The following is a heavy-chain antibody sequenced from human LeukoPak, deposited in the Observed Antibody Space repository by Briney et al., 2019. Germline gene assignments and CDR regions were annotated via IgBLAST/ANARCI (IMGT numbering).Heavy chain of an antibody. Sequence: SVKVSCKASGGTFSSYAISWVRQAPGQGLERMGGIIPIFGTANYAQKFQGRVTITTDESTSTAYMELSSLRSEDTAVYYCARDMGRRSYYYYYMDVWGKGTTVTVSS. CDR1: GGTFSSYA. CDR3: ARDMGRRSYYYYYMDV. J-gene: IGHJ6*03. CDR2: IIPIFGTA. V-gene: IGHV1-69*05.